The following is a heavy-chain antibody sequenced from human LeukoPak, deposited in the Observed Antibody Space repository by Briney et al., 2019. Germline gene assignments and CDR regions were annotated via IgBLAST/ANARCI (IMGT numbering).Heavy chain of an antibody. V-gene: IGHV4-59*01. CDR2: FHDSGSA. CDR3: ARDSHSVDTATPRGFDP. CDR1: GDSISSYF. J-gene: IGHJ5*02. Sequence: TSETLYLNCTVSGDSISSYFWSWIRQPPGKGLELIGYFHDSGSANYNPSLKSRITMSVDTSKNQFSLKLRSVTAADTAVYYCARDSHSVDTATPRGFDPWGQGTLVTVSS. D-gene: IGHD2-15*01.